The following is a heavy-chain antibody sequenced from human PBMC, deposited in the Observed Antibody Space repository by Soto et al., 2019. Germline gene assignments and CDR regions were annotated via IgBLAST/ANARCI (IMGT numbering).Heavy chain of an antibody. CDR2: ISYDGSNK. V-gene: IGHV3-30-3*01. CDR3: ARENESGTNRLRAIPY. D-gene: IGHD1-7*01. Sequence: HPGGSLRLSCAASGFTFSSYAMHWVRQAPGKGLEWVAVISYDGSNKYYADSVKGRFTISRDNSKNTLYLQMNSLRAEDTAVYYCARENESGTNRLRAIPYWGQGTLVTVSS. CDR1: GFTFSSYA. J-gene: IGHJ4*02.